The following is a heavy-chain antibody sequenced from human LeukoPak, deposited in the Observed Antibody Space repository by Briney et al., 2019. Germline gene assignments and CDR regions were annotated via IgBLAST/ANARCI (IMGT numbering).Heavy chain of an antibody. CDR1: RFTFSSYA. CDR3: ARRISYYYDSSGYHRYWYFDL. CDR2: ISGSGGSA. D-gene: IGHD3-22*01. J-gene: IGHJ2*01. Sequence: GGSLRLSCAASRFTFSSYAMSWVRQAPGTGLEWVSAISGSGGSAYYADSVKGRFTISRDNSKNTLYLQMNSLRAEDTAVYYCARRISYYYDSSGYHRYWYFDLWGRGTLVTVSS. V-gene: IGHV3-23*01.